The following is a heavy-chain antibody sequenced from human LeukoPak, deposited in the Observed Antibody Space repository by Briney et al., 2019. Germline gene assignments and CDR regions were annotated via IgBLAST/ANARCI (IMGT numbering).Heavy chain of an antibody. V-gene: IGHV1-3*01. CDR3: ARTTRSWYEDNDAFDI. D-gene: IGHD6-13*01. J-gene: IGHJ3*02. Sequence: GGSLRLSCAASGFTFSSYWMSWVRQAPGQRLEWMGWINAGNGNTRYSQNFQGRVTITRDTSATTAYMELSSLRSEDTAVYYCARTTRSWYEDNDAFDIWGQGTTVTVSS. CDR2: INAGNGNT. CDR1: GFTFSSYW.